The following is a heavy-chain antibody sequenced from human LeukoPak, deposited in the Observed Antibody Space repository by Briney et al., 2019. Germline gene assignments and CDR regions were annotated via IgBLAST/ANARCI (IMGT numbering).Heavy chain of an antibody. V-gene: IGHV3-23*01. J-gene: IGHJ4*02. Sequence: GGSLRLSCAASGFPFTNAWMNWVRQAPGKGLEWVSAISYSGGSTYYADSVKGRFTISRDNSMNTLYLQVNSLRAEDTGVHYCAKAHLWEAVAAYGGGGQGTLVTVSS. CDR1: GFPFTNAW. CDR3: AKAHLWEAVAAYGG. CDR2: ISYSGGST. D-gene: IGHD6-19*01.